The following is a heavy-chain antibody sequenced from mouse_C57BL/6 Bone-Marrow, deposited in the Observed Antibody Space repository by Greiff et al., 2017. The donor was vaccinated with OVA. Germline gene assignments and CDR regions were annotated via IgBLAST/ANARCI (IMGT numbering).Heavy chain of an antibody. Sequence: EVKLMESGGDLVKPGGSLKLSCAASGFTFSSYGMSWVRQTPYKRLEWVATISSGGSYTYYPDSVKGRFTISRDNAKNTLYLQMSSLKSEDTAMYYCARQGTRGQGTLVTVSA. J-gene: IGHJ3*01. CDR3: ARQGT. D-gene: IGHD3-3*01. V-gene: IGHV5-6*01. CDR1: GFTFSSYG. CDR2: ISSGGSYT.